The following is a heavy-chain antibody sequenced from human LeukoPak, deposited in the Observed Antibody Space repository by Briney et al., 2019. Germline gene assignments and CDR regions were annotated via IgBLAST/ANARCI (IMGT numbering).Heavy chain of an antibody. V-gene: IGHV6-1*01. CDR2: TYYRSKWYN. D-gene: IGHD3-10*01. CDR1: GDSVSSNSAA. CDR3: AKGRWALFDC. Sequence: SQTLSLTCDISGDSVSSNSAAWNWIRQSPSGGLEWLGRTYYRSKWYNDYAVSVKSRMTINADTSKNQFSLHLNSVTPEDTAVYYCAKGRWALFDCWGQGTLVTVSS. J-gene: IGHJ4*02.